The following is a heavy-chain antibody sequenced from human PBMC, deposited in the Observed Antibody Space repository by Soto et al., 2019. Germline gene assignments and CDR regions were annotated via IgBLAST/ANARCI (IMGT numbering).Heavy chain of an antibody. CDR1: GGSISSSSYY. CDR2: IYYSGST. D-gene: IGHD2-2*01. J-gene: IGHJ4*02. V-gene: IGHV4-39*01. Sequence: QLQLQESGPGLVKPSETLSLTCTVSGGSISSSSYYWGWIRQPPGKGLEWIGSIYYSGSTYYNPFLKSRVTISVDTSKNQFSLKLSSVTAADTAVYYCARVPHDIVVVPAAISGLDPDYWGQGTLVTVSS. CDR3: ARVPHDIVVVPAAISGLDPDY.